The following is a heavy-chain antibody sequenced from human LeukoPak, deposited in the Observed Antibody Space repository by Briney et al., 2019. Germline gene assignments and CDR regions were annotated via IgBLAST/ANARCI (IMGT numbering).Heavy chain of an antibody. V-gene: IGHV1-69*13. CDR3: ARQEATYCSSTSCPYMRFDY. D-gene: IGHD2-2*01. CDR2: IIPIFGTA. J-gene: IGHJ4*02. CDR1: GYTFTGYY. Sequence: GASVKVSCKASGYTFTGYYMHWVRQAPGQGLEWMGGIIPIFGTANYAQKFQGRVTITADESTSTAYMELSSLRSEDTAVYYCARQEATYCSSTSCPYMRFDYWGQGTLVTVSS.